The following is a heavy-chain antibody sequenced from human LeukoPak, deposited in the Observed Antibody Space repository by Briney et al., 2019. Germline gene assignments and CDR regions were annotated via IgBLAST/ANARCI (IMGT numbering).Heavy chain of an antibody. CDR3: ARLFEVVDAFDI. CDR2: IYYSGST. J-gene: IGHJ3*02. V-gene: IGHV4-31*03. D-gene: IGHD2-21*01. CDR1: GGSISSSNYC. Sequence: SETLSLTCTVSGGSISSSNYCGGWIRQHPGKGLEWIGYIYYSGSTYYNPSLKSRVTISVDASKNQFSLKPSSVTAADTAVYYCARLFEVVDAFDIWGQGTMVTVSS.